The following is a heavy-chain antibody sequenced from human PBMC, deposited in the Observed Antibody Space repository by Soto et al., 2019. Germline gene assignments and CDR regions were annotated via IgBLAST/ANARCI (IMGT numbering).Heavy chain of an antibody. CDR3: ARRYCTNGVCLLGYFDY. J-gene: IGHJ4*02. CDR2: IYYSGST. Sequence: PSETLSLTCTVSGGSISSSSYYWGWIRQPPGKGLEWIGSIYYSGSTYYNPSLKSRVTISVDTSKNQFSLKLSSVTAADTAVYYCARRYCTNGVCLLGYFDYWGQGTLVTVSS. D-gene: IGHD2-8*01. CDR1: GGSISSSSYY. V-gene: IGHV4-39*01.